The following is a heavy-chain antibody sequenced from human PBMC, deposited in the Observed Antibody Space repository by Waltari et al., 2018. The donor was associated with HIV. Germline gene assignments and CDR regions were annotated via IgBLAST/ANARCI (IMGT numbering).Heavy chain of an antibody. CDR3: ARDPSMGSSGYYYDY. CDR1: GYTFTSYA. J-gene: IGHJ4*02. Sequence: QVQLVQSGAEVKKPGASVKVSCKASGYTFTSYAMHWVRQAPGQRLEWMGWINAGNGNTKYSQKCQGRVTITRDTSASTAYMELSSLRSEDTAVYYCARDPSMGSSGYYYDYWGQGTLVTVSS. D-gene: IGHD3-22*01. V-gene: IGHV1-3*01. CDR2: INAGNGNT.